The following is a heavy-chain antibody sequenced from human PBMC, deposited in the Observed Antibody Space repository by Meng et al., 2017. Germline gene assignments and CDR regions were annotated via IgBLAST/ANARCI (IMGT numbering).Heavy chain of an antibody. D-gene: IGHD6-19*01. CDR3: ARVGGSGWYVYYFDY. V-gene: IGHV1-2*06. CDR2: INPNSGGT. CDR1: GYTFTGYY. J-gene: IGHJ4*02. Sequence: ASVKVSCKASGYTFTGYYMHWVRQAPGQGLEWMGRINPNSGGTNYAQKFQGRVTITRDTSASTAYMELSSLRSEDTAVYYCARVGGSGWYVYYFDYWGQGTLVTVSS.